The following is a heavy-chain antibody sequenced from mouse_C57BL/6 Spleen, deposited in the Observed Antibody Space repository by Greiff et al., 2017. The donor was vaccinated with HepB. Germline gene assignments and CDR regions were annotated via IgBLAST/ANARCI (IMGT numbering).Heavy chain of an antibody. D-gene: IGHD1-1*01. J-gene: IGHJ4*01. CDR2: INPYNGGT. Sequence: VQLQQSGPVLVKPGASVKMSCKASGYTFTDYYMNWVKQSHGKSLEWIGVINPYNGGTSYNQKFKGKATLTVDKSSSTAYMELNSLTSEDSAVYYCALITTVVATEMDYWGQGTSVTVSS. CDR1: GYTFTDYY. V-gene: IGHV1-19*01. CDR3: ALITTVVATEMDY.